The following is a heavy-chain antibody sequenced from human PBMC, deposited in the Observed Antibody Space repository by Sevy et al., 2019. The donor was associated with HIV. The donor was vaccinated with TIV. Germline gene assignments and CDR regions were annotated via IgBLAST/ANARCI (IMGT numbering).Heavy chain of an antibody. CDR3: AGGPLGYCSGSNCPPPGIEY. CDR2: IYANGSS. J-gene: IGHJ4*02. V-gene: IGHV4-4*07. Sequence: GSLRLSCAVSGGSISSYYWSWIRQSAGEGLEWIGRIYANGSSNYNPSLNSRVTMSVDTSKIQFSLKLNSVTAADTAGYYCAGGPLGYCSGSNCPPPGIEYWGQGTLVTVSS. CDR1: GGSISSYY. D-gene: IGHD2-15*01.